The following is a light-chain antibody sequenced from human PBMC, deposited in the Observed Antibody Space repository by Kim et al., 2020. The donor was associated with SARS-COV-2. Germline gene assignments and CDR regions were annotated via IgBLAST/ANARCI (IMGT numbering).Light chain of an antibody. J-gene: IGLJ1*01. CDR3: LLAYSGARLHV. CDR1: MGPVPSDHF. V-gene: IGLV7-46*01. CDR2: DIS. Sequence: VTTACGSGMGPVPSDHFPYWFQQKPSQAPRTLIYDISQRHSGTPARFSGPLLGGKAALTLSGAQPEDEAEYYCLLAYSGARLHVFGTGTKVTVL.